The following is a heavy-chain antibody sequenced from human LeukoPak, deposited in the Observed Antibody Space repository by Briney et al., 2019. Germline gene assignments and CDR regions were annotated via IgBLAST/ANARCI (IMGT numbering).Heavy chain of an antibody. D-gene: IGHD3-22*01. CDR3: ARDNGGYYYDSSGYHPYFQH. CDR1: GGSISNANYY. CDR2: IYYTGNT. V-gene: IGHV4-39*07. Sequence: ASETLSLTCSVSGGSISNANYYWGWIRQPPGEGLEWIASIYYTGNTYCSPSLKSRVTISIDTSRSQFSLNLHSVTAADTAVYYCARDNGGYYYDSSGYHPYFQHWGQGTLVTVSS. J-gene: IGHJ1*01.